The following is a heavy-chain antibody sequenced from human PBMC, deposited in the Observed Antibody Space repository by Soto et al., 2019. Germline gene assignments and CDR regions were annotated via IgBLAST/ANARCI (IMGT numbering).Heavy chain of an antibody. CDR3: TREPYNRSRRSGPYKCSHRSGYYYYRLAV. Sequence: PGGSLRRSCTASGFNFGDYAVSCVRQAPGKGLEWLVFIRSKTYGVATEDAASVKGRFISSRADSNNIDYLHMNSLKTEDTAVYYCTREPYNRSRRSGPYKCSHRSGYYYYRLAVWAQATTVTVSS. CDR1: GFNFGDYA. D-gene: IGHD1-20*01. J-gene: IGHJ6*02. CDR2: IRSKTYGVAT. V-gene: IGHV3-49*04.